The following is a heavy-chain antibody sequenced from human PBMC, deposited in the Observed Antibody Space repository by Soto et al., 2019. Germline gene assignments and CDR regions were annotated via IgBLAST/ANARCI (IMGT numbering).Heavy chain of an antibody. CDR3: ARDAPYLLDAFEV. J-gene: IGHJ3*01. CDR2: IYRSGSA. CDR1: ADSISSYY. Sequence: QVQLQESGPGLVKPSETLSLTCTVSADSISSYYWSWIRQPPGKGLEWIGYIYRSGSANYNPSLQRRVTISVDTSKNQISLKLSSVTAADTAVYYCARDAPYLLDAFEVWGQGTVVTVSS. V-gene: IGHV4-59*01. D-gene: IGHD1-26*01.